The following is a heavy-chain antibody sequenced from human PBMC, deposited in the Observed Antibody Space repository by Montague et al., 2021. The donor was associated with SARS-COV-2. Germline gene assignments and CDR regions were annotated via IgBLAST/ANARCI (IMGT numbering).Heavy chain of an antibody. Sequence: SLRLSCAASGFIFSSYEMNWVRQAPGKGLEWISYISSSGGGSTKHYTDSVKGRFTISRDNAKNSLYLQMNSLRVEDTAIYYCARDRDWDDWCGMDVWGQGTTVTVFS. V-gene: IGHV3-48*03. CDR1: GFIFSSYE. CDR3: ARDRDWDDWCGMDV. CDR2: ISSSGGGSTK. J-gene: IGHJ6*02. D-gene: IGHD2-21*01.